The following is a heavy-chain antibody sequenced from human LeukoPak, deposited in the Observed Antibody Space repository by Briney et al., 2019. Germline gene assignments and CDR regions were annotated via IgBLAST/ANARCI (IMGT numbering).Heavy chain of an antibody. CDR2: ISSSDTYT. J-gene: IGHJ4*02. CDR3: ARGPYSSGSSADY. CDR1: GFTFSDYY. V-gene: IGHV3-11*06. D-gene: IGHD6-19*01. Sequence: GSLTLSCAASGFTFSDYYMSWLRQAPGKGLEWVSYISSSDTYTNYADSVKGRFTISRDNAKNSLYLQMNSLRAEDTAVYYCARGPYSSGSSADYWGQGTLVTVSS.